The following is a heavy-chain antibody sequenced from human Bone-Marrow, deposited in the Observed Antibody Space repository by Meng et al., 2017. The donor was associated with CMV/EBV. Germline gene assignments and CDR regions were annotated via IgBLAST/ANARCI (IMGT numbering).Heavy chain of an antibody. J-gene: IGHJ4*02. D-gene: IGHD1-26*01. CDR3: ATTAKGGWELLREDY. CDR2: IGTAGDT. Sequence: GESLKISCAACGFTFSSYDMHWVRQATGKGLEWVSTIGTAGDTYYPGSVKGQFTISRENAKNSFYLQMNSLRAGDTAVYYCATTAKGGWELLREDYWGQGTLVTVSS. CDR1: GFTFSSYD. V-gene: IGHV3-13*03.